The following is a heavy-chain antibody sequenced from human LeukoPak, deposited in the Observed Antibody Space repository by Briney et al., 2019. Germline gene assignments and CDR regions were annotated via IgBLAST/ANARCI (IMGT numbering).Heavy chain of an antibody. J-gene: IGHJ4*02. Sequence: GGSLRLSCAASRCTFSSCALHWVRQAPGKGLEWVAVISYDGSNKYYADSVKGRFTISRDNSKNTLYLQMNSLRAEDTAVYYCARNYYDSSGYSAGALDYWGQGTLVTVSS. V-gene: IGHV3-30-3*01. CDR1: RCTFSSCA. CDR2: ISYDGSNK. D-gene: IGHD3-22*01. CDR3: ARNYYDSSGYSAGALDY.